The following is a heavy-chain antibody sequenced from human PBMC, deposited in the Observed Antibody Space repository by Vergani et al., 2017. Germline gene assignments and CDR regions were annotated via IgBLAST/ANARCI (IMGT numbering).Heavy chain of an antibody. Sequence: EVQLVESGGGLVQPGGSLRLSCAASGFTFSSYWMSWVRQAPGKGLEWVANIKQDGSEKYYVDSVKGRFTISRDNSKNSLYLQMNSLRAEDTSVYYCARSSGLLGNYYYYGMDVWGQGTTVIVSS. V-gene: IGHV3-7*01. CDR3: ARSSGLLGNYYYYGMDV. J-gene: IGHJ6*02. CDR2: IKQDGSEK. D-gene: IGHD1-26*01. CDR1: GFTFSSYW.